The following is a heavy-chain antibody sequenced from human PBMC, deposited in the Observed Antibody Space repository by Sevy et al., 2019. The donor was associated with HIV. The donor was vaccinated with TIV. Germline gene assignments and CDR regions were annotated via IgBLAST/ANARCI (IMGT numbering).Heavy chain of an antibody. CDR3: TRGRYTYVPFDY. D-gene: IGHD3-10*02. V-gene: IGHV3-49*03. J-gene: IGHJ4*02. CDR2: IRTKAYGGTT. Sequence: GGSLRLSCTASGFTFGDYAMNWFRQAPGKGLEWVGFIRTKAYGGTTEYAATVKGRFTISRDDSKSIAYLQMNSLKTEETAVYYCTRGRYTYVPFDYWGQGTLVTVSS. CDR1: GFTFGDYA.